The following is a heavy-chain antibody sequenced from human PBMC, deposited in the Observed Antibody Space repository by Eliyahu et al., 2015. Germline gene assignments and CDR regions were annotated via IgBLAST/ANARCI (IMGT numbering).Heavy chain of an antibody. CDR3: ARAGITVTSYYFDY. CDR1: GYRFDNYA. J-gene: IGHJ4*01. D-gene: IGHD4-17*01. CDR2: ISDYNGNT. Sequence: QVQLVQSGAEVKKPGASVQVSCKTSGYRFDNYAIGWVRQAPGQGLEWMGWISDYNGNTNYAQKFQDRLTITTNTSTTTGYMELRSLTFDDTAVYYCARAGITVTSYYFDYWGHGTLVTVSS. V-gene: IGHV1-18*04.